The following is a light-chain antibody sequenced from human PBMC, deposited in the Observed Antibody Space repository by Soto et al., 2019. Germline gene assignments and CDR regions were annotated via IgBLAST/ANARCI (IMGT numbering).Light chain of an antibody. Sequence: DIQLTQSPSFLSASVGDRVTITCRASQGISSSLAWYQQKPGKAPNLLIYAASTLQSGVPSRFSGSGSGTEFTLTISSLQPEDFATYSCQQLNSYPLTFGGGTKVDIK. CDR1: QGISSS. CDR3: QQLNSYPLT. J-gene: IGKJ4*01. CDR2: AAS. V-gene: IGKV1-9*01.